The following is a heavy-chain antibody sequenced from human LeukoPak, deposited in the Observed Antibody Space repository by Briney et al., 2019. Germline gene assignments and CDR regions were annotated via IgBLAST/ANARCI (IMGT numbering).Heavy chain of an antibody. CDR3: ARGSCGGDCYYYYYGMDV. CDR1: GFXVSNNF. Sequence: GGSLRLSCAVSGFXVSNNFFSWVRQAPGKGLEWVSLIYGGGSTYYADSVKGRFTISRDNSKNTLYLQMNSLRAEDSAVYYCARGSCGGDCYYYYYGMDVWALGTTVTVSS. CDR2: IYGGGST. V-gene: IGHV3-66*01. D-gene: IGHD2-21*02. J-gene: IGHJ6*02.